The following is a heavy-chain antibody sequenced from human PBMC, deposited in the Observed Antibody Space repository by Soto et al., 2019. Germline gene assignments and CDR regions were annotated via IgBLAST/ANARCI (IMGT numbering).Heavy chain of an antibody. CDR3: ARGGVSTRTFDY. CDR1: GYNFAGYW. Sequence: GESLKISCNGSGYNFAGYWIAWVRQMPGKGLELMGIIYLSDSDTRYRPSFQGQVTISADKSISSAYLQWSSLRASDTAMYYCARGGVSTRTFDYWGQGTPVTVYS. V-gene: IGHV5-51*01. J-gene: IGHJ4*02. CDR2: IYLSDSDT. D-gene: IGHD3-3*01.